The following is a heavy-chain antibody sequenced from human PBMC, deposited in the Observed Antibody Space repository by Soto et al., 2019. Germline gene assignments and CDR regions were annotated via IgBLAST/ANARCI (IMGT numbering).Heavy chain of an antibody. CDR3: AKGEYQLPYYYYYYGMDV. J-gene: IGHJ6*02. D-gene: IGHD2-2*01. Sequence: QVQLVESGGGVVQPGRSLKLSCAASGFTFSSYGMHWIRQAPGKGLEWVAVISYDGSNKYYADSVKGRFTISRDNSKNPLYLQMNSLRAEDTAVYYCAKGEYQLPYYYYYYGMDVWGQGTTVTVSS. CDR2: ISYDGSNK. CDR1: GFTFSSYG. V-gene: IGHV3-30*18.